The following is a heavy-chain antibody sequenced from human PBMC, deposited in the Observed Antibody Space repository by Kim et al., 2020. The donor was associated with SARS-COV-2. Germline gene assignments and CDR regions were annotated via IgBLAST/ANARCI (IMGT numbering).Heavy chain of an antibody. CDR2: IYYSGST. J-gene: IGHJ4*02. CDR3: ARVKVREANFAVIAEYYFDY. V-gene: IGHV4-59*01. Sequence: SETLSLTCTVSGGSISSYYWSWIRQPPGKGLEWIGYIYYSGSTNYNPSLKSRVTISVDTSKNQCSLKRSSVTAADTAVYYCARVKVREANFAVIAEYYFDYWGQGTLVTVSS. CDR1: GGSISSYY. D-gene: IGHD3-10*01.